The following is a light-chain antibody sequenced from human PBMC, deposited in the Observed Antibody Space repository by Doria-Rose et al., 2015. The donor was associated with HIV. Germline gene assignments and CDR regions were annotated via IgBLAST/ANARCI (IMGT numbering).Light chain of an antibody. J-gene: IGKJ3*01. V-gene: IGKV4-1*01. CDR3: QQYYDTPS. CDR2: WAS. CDR1: QSLLYTSKNY. Sequence: TQSPESLGMSPGERATLNCKSNQSLLYTSKNYLAWYQQKPGQPPKLLIYWASTRQSGVPARFSGSGSGTDFTLTISSLEAEDVAVYYCQQYYDTPSFGPGTTVDIK.